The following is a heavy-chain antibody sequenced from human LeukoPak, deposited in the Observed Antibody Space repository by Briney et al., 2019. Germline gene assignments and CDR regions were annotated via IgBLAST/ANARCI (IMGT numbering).Heavy chain of an antibody. CDR2: IYYTGSS. Sequence: SETLSLTCTVSGGSISTGGHYWNWIRQHPGKGLEWIGYIYYTGSSYDNPSLKSRVTISVDTSKNQFSLKLSSVTAADTAVYYCARGLVDSSSWNQYFDYWGQGTLVTVSS. CDR1: GGSISTGGHY. D-gene: IGHD6-13*01. CDR3: ARGLVDSSSWNQYFDY. J-gene: IGHJ4*02. V-gene: IGHV4-31*03.